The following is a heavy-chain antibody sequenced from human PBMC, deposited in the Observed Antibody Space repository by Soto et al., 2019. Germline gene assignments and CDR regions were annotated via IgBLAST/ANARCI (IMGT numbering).Heavy chain of an antibody. V-gene: IGHV4-34*01. Sequence: SETLSLTCAVYGGSFSGYYWTWIRQPPGKGLEWIGEINHSGSTNYNASLKSRVTISVDTSKNQFSLKLSSVTAADTAVYYCARDRQWLRDNLYYYGMDVWGQGTTVTVSS. CDR2: INHSGST. CDR3: ARDRQWLRDNLYYYGMDV. CDR1: GGSFSGYY. J-gene: IGHJ6*02. D-gene: IGHD5-12*01.